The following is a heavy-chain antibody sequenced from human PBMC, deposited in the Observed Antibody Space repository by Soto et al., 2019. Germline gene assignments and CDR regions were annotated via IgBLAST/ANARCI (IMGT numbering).Heavy chain of an antibody. V-gene: IGHV1-69*13. Sequence: SVKVSCKASGGTFSSHAISWVRQAPGQGLEWMGGIIPIFGTANYAQKFQGRVTITADESTSTAYMELSSLRSEDTAVYYCARPYDITTQYYYYYGMDVWGQGTTVTVSS. CDR1: GGTFSSHA. J-gene: IGHJ6*02. CDR3: ARPYDITTQYYYYYGMDV. D-gene: IGHD3-9*01. CDR2: IIPIFGTA.